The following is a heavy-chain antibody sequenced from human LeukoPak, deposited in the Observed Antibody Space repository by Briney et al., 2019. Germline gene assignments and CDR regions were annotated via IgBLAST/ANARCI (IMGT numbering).Heavy chain of an antibody. V-gene: IGHV1-24*01. Sequence: ASVKVSCKVSGYTLTELSMHWVRQAPGKGLEWMGGFDPEDGETIYAQKFQGRVTMTEDTSTDTAYMELSSLRSEDTAVYYCATDPPYIAVAGLDAFDIWGQGTMVTVSS. CDR2: FDPEDGET. D-gene: IGHD6-13*01. CDR3: ATDPPYIAVAGLDAFDI. J-gene: IGHJ3*02. CDR1: GYTLTELS.